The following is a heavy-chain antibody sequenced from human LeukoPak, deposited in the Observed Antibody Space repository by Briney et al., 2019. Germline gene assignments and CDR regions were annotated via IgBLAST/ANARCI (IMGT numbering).Heavy chain of an antibody. CDR2: IYYTGST. Sequence: SETLSLTCAVYGGSFSGYYLSWIRQPPGKGLEWIGSIYYTGSTSYNPSFMRRLTISLDTYNNQFPLQVISGTAAENALFYCARFLAGTLHVHVYYYMDVWGKGTTVTISS. J-gene: IGHJ6*03. CDR3: ARFLAGTLHVHVYYYMDV. CDR1: GGSFSGYY. V-gene: IGHV4-34*01. D-gene: IGHD6-19*01.